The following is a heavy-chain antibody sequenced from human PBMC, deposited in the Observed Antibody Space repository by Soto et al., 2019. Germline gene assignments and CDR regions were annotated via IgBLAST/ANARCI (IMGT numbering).Heavy chain of an antibody. CDR3: ARDITGPRAVMPLYSGSYYRWFDP. J-gene: IGHJ5*02. V-gene: IGHV1-18*01. Sequence: GASVKVSCKASGYTFTSYGISWVRQAPGQGLEWMGWISAYNGNTNYAQKLQGRVTMTTDTSTSTAYVELRSLRSDDTAVYYCARDITGPRAVMPLYSGSYYRWFDPWGQGTLVTVSS. D-gene: IGHD1-26*01. CDR1: GYTFTSYG. CDR2: ISAYNGNT.